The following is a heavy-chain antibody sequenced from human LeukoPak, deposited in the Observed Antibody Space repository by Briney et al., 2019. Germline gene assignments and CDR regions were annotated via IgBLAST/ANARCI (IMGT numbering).Heavy chain of an antibody. CDR1: GGSISSNSYY. CDR2: IHYTGST. J-gene: IGHJ5*02. CDR3: ARDGEVLSSSWFWFDP. Sequence: PSETLSLTCTVSGGSISSNSYYWSWIRQPPGKGLECIGYIHYTGSTNYNPSLKSRVTISVDTSKSQFSLKLSSVTAADTAVYYCARDGEVLSSSWFWFDPWGQGTLVIVSS. D-gene: IGHD6-13*01. V-gene: IGHV4-61*01.